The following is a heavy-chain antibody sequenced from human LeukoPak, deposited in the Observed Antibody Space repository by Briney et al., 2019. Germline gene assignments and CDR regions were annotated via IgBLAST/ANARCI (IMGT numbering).Heavy chain of an antibody. D-gene: IGHD4-23*01. V-gene: IGHV4-34*01. J-gene: IGHJ4*02. CDR1: GGSFSGYY. CDR2: INHSGST. Sequence: SETLSLTCAVYGGSFSGYYWSWIRQPPGKGLEWIGEINHSGSTNYNPSLKSRVTISVDTSKNQFSLKLSSVTAADTAVYYCASTAAGGGNSNFDYWGQGTLVTVSS. CDR3: ASTAAGGGNSNFDY.